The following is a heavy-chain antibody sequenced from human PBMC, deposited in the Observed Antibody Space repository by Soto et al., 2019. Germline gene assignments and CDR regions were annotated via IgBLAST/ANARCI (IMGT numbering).Heavy chain of an antibody. D-gene: IGHD2-2*01. CDR1: GITFTAYA. Sequence: EVQLLESGGGLVQPGGSLRLSCAASGITFTAYAMSWVRQAPGKGLEWVSSIRGSGGSTYYADSVKGRLTISRDNSKNPLYLQMNSLRAEDTAVYYCATIIIPAATNFYWGQGTLVTVSS. CDR3: ATIIIPAATNFY. V-gene: IGHV3-23*01. J-gene: IGHJ4*02. CDR2: IRGSGGST.